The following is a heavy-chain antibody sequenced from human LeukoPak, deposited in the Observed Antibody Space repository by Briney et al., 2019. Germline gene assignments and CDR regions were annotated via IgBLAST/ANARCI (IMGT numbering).Heavy chain of an antibody. Sequence: GGSLRLSCAASGFTVSSNYMSWVRQAPGKGLEWVAVISYDGSNKYYADSVKGRFTISRDNSKNTLYLQMNSLRAEDTAVYYCARDRDIFSSSWTTFDYWGQGTLVTVSS. J-gene: IGHJ4*02. CDR2: ISYDGSNK. V-gene: IGHV3-30-3*01. CDR1: GFTVSSNY. D-gene: IGHD6-13*01. CDR3: ARDRDIFSSSWTTFDY.